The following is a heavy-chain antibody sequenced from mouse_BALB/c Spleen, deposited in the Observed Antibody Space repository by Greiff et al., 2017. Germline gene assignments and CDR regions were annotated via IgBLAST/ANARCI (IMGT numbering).Heavy chain of an antibody. CDR2: ISDGGSYT. CDR3: AREAMITTRGFAY. Sequence: EVKLVESGGGLVKPGGSLKLSCAASGFTFSDYYMYWVRQTPEKRLEWVATISDGGSYTYYPDSVKGRFTISRDNAKNNLYLQMSSLKSEDTAMYYCAREAMITTRGFAYWGQGTLVTVSA. V-gene: IGHV5-4*02. J-gene: IGHJ3*01. CDR1: GFTFSDYY. D-gene: IGHD2-4*01.